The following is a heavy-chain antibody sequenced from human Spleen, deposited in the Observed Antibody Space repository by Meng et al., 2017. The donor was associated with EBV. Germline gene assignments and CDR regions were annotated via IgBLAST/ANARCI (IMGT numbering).Heavy chain of an antibody. CDR1: GGSFSGFY. CDR2: INHSGST. J-gene: IGHJ5*02. CDR3: ARGVQVAWRFDP. Sequence: GQLQQCDAGALKPSETLALPCAVSGGSFSGFYWGWIRQPPGKGLEWIGEINHSGSTNYNPSLKSRVTISIDTSKNQFSLRLNSVTAADTAVCYCARGVQVAWRFDPWGQGTLVTVSS. D-gene: IGHD2-15*01. V-gene: IGHV4-34*01.